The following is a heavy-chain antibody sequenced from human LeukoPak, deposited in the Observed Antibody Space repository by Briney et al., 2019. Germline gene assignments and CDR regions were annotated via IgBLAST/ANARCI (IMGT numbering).Heavy chain of an antibody. D-gene: IGHD6-13*01. CDR2: VSGSAGST. J-gene: IGHJ4*02. Sequence: PGGSLRLSCAASGFTFSIYAMGWVRQAPGKGLEWVSAVSGSAGSTYYADSVKGRFTISRDNSNNTLYLQMNSLSAADTALYYCAKKSSNSRAFDYWGQGTQVTV. CDR3: AKKSSNSRAFDY. CDR1: GFTFSIYA. V-gene: IGHV3-23*01.